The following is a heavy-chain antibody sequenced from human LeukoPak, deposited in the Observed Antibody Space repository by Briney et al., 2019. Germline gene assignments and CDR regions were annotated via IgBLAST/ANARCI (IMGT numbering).Heavy chain of an antibody. V-gene: IGHV3-21*05. CDR1: GFTFSAYS. CDR3: AKHLWRDLLSFGEGYYFGY. J-gene: IGHJ4*02. Sequence: PGGSPRLSCVAPGFTFSAYSMNWVRQAPGAGLEWISYITSSSSSIDYADSVKGRFTISRDNSKNTLYLQMNSLRAEDTAVYFRAKHLWRDLLSFGEGYYFGYWGQGTLVTVSS. D-gene: IGHD3-10*01. CDR2: ITSSSSSI.